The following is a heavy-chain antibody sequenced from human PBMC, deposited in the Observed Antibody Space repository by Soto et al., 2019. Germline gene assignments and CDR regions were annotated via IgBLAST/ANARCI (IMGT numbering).Heavy chain of an antibody. D-gene: IGHD6-25*01. J-gene: IGHJ4*02. CDR3: ARGGVYSSARGARGKFDY. Sequence: GGSLRLSCAASGFTFSSYAMHWVRQAPGKGLEWVAVISYDGSNKYYADSVKGRFTISRDNSKNTLYLQMNSLRAEDTAVYYCARGGVYSSARGARGKFDYWGQGTLVTVSS. CDR2: ISYDGSNK. CDR1: GFTFSSYA. V-gene: IGHV3-30-3*01.